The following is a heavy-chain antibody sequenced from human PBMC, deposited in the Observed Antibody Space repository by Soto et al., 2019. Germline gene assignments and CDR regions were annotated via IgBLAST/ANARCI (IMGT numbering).Heavy chain of an antibody. CDR1: GFTFSSYE. CDR2: ISSSGSSI. Sequence: GGSLRLSCAASGFTFSSYEMNWVRQAPGKGLEWVSYISSSGSSIYYADSVKGRFTISRDNAKNSLYLQMNSLRAEDTAVYYCARDQVGLDYWGQGTLVTVSS. D-gene: IGHD3-16*01. V-gene: IGHV3-48*03. J-gene: IGHJ4*02. CDR3: ARDQVGLDY.